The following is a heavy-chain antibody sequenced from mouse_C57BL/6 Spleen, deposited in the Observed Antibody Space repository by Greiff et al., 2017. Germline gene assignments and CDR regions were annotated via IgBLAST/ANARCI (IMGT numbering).Heavy chain of an antibody. CDR2: FNYDGSST. Sequence: EVKLVESEGGLVQPGSSMKLSCTASGFTFSDYYMAWVRQVPEKGLEWVANFNYDGSSTYYLDSLKSRFIISRDNAKNILYLQMSSLKSEDTATYYCARADGYYDYYAMDYWGQGTSVTVSA. CDR1: GFTFSDYY. V-gene: IGHV5-16*01. CDR3: ARADGYYDYYAMDY. J-gene: IGHJ4*01. D-gene: IGHD2-3*01.